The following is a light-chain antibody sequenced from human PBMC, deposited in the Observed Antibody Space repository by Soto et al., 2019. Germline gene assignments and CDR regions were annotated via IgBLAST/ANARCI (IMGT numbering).Light chain of an antibody. Sequence: DIVMTQSPDSLAVSLGERATMNCKCSRSVLYKSNNKNHLAWYQQKPGQPPQLIIYWASTRESGVPERFSGSGSGTDFTLTISSLEAEDVAFYWCQQYFDVPFTLGRGTKVDIK. CDR2: WAS. CDR1: RSVLYKSNNKNH. CDR3: QQYFDVPFT. J-gene: IGKJ4*01. V-gene: IGKV4-1*01.